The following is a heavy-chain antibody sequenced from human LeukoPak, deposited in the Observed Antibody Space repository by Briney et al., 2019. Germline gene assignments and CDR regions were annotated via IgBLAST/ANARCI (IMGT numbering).Heavy chain of an antibody. CDR2: ISSSGSTI. CDR3: ARSNSGFDL. CDR1: GFTFSSYE. V-gene: IGHV3-48*03. D-gene: IGHD1-7*01. Sequence: GGSLRLSCAASGFTFSSYEMNWVRQAPGKGLEWVSYISSSGSTIYYADSVKGRFTISRDNAKNSLYLQMNSLSDEDTAVYFCARSNSGFDLWGQGTLVTVSS. J-gene: IGHJ4*02.